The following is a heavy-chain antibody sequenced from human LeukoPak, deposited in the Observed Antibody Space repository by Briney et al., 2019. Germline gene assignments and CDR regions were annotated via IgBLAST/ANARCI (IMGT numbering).Heavy chain of an antibody. CDR3: ARSIAATAPGVDS. Sequence: GESLKISCKWSGYSCTSYWIGWVRQMPGKCLEWMGIIYPGNSDTRYSPPFQGPVTIPADKSISTAYMQWRSLTASDTAIYSCARSIAATAPGVDSWGQGTLVTASS. J-gene: IGHJ4*02. D-gene: IGHD6-13*01. V-gene: IGHV5-51*01. CDR1: GYSCTSYW. CDR2: IYPGNSDT.